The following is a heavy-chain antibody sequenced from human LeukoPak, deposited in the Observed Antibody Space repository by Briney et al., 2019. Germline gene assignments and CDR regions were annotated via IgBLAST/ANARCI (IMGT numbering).Heavy chain of an antibody. Sequence: PGGSQRLSCAASGFTFTDYYMSWIRQAPGKGLEWVSYISSRDGNTVHYADSVKGRFSISRDDAQNSLYLQMNSLRAEDTAVYYCARDFHVRNYDIGGYSYWGQGTLVTVSS. V-gene: IGHV3-11*04. D-gene: IGHD3-22*01. J-gene: IGHJ4*02. CDR1: GFTFTDYY. CDR2: ISSRDGNTV. CDR3: ARDFHVRNYDIGGYSY.